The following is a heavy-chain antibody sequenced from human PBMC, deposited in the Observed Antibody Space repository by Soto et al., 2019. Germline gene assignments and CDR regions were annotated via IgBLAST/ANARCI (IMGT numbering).Heavy chain of an antibody. J-gene: IGHJ6*02. D-gene: IGHD6-6*01. CDR3: ARGWDSSSSGHYYYYGMDV. V-gene: IGHV4-34*01. CDR2: INHSGST. CDR1: GGSFSGYY. Sequence: SETLSLTCAVYGGSFSGYYWSWIRQPPGKGLEWIGEINHSGSTNYNPSLKSRVTISVDTSKNQFSLKLSSVTAADTAVYYCARGWDSSSSGHYYYYGMDVWGQGTTVTVSS.